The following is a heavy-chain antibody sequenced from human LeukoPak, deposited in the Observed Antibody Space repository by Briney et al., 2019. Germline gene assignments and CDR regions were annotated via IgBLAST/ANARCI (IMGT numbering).Heavy chain of an antibody. Sequence: SETLSLTCTVSGGSISGYYWSWIRQPAGKGLEWIGRMSTSGNSNYIPSLVSRVTMSVDTSKDQFSLNLSSVTAADTAVYYCARESGSMRWFDPWGQGTLVTVSS. CDR2: MSTSGNS. V-gene: IGHV4-4*07. CDR3: ARESGSMRWFDP. J-gene: IGHJ5*02. CDR1: GGSISGYY. D-gene: IGHD6-25*01.